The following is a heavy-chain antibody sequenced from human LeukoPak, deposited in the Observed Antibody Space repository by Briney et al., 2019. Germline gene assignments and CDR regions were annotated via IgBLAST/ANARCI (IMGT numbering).Heavy chain of an antibody. CDR1: GFTFSSYA. J-gene: IGHJ4*02. V-gene: IGHV3-30-3*01. CDR2: ISYDGSNK. Sequence: AGGSLRLSCAASGFTFSSYAMHWVRQAPGKGLEWVAVISYDGSNKYYADSVKGRFTISRDNAKNSLYPQMNSLRAEDTAVYYCARYDYGDYWGQGTLVTVSS. CDR3: ARYDYGDY.